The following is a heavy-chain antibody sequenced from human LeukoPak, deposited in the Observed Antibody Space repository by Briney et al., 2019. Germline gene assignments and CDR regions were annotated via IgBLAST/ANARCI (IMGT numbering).Heavy chain of an antibody. CDR3: ARGGEPVGFDY. J-gene: IGHJ4*02. CDR2: ISSSSSYI. D-gene: IGHD1-26*01. V-gene: IGHV3-21*01. Sequence: GGSLRLSCAASGFIFSSYSMNWVRQAPGKGLEWVSSISSSSSYIYYADSVKGRFTISRGNAKNLLSLQMNSLRAEDTAVYYCARGGEPVGFDYWGQGTLVTVSS. CDR1: GFIFSSYS.